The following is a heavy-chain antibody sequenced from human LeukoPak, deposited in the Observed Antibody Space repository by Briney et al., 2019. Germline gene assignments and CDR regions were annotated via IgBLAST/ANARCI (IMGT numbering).Heavy chain of an antibody. Sequence: GASVKVSCKASGYTFTSYGISWVRQAPGHGLEWMGWISAYNGNTNYAQKLQGRVTMTTDTSTSTAYMELRSLRSDDTAVYYCARQGTTGTTLGDWFDPWGQGTLVTVSS. V-gene: IGHV1-18*01. J-gene: IGHJ5*02. CDR1: GYTFTSYG. D-gene: IGHD1-1*01. CDR3: ARQGTTGTTLGDWFDP. CDR2: ISAYNGNT.